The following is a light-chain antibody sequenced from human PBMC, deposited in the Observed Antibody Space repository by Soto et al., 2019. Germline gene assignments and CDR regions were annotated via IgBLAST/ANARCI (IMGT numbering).Light chain of an antibody. Sequence: EIGMTQSPAPLSVSPGERATLSCRASQSVSANLAWYQQKPGQAPRLLIYGASTRATGIPARFSGSGSGTEFTLTISSPQSEDFAVYCCQQYNNWPQTFGQGTKVDIK. V-gene: IGKV3-15*01. CDR3: QQYNNWPQT. CDR2: GAS. CDR1: QSVSAN. J-gene: IGKJ1*01.